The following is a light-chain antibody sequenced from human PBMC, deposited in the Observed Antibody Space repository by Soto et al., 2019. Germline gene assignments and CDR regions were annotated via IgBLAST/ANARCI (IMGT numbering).Light chain of an antibody. CDR2: AAS. Sequence: DIQMTQSPSSLSASVGDRVIITCRVSQSVSSDLNWYQQKAGKPPKLLIFAASSLQSGVPSRFSGSGSGTHFTLTISNLQPEDFATYYCQHIYSIPITFGQGTRLEIK. CDR1: QSVSSD. J-gene: IGKJ5*01. V-gene: IGKV1-39*01. CDR3: QHIYSIPIT.